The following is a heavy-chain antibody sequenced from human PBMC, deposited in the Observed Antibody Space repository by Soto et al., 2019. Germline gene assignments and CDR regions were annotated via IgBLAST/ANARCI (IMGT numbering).Heavy chain of an antibody. CDR1: GFTFSSYG. CDR3: ARDYSYGKPFDH. CDR2: IWYDGSNK. Sequence: GGSLRLSCAASGFTFSSYGMHWVRQAPGKGLEWVAVIWYDGSNKYYADSVKGRFTISRDNSKNTLYLQMNSLRAEDTAVYYCARDYSYGKPFDHWGQGTLVTVSS. V-gene: IGHV3-33*01. J-gene: IGHJ4*02. D-gene: IGHD3-16*01.